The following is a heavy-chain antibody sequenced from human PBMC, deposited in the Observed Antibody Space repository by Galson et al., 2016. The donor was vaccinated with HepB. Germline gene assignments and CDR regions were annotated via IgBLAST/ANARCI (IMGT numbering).Heavy chain of an antibody. CDR1: GFTFRSYG. D-gene: IGHD2-8*01. Sequence: SLRLSCAVSGFTFRSYGMQWVRQAPGKGLEWVAVIWNDGSERHYGDSVKGRFTISRDDSKNVVYLQMNSVRGEDTAVYYCVRWGMLGITLDHWGQGTLVTVSS. V-gene: IGHV3-33*01. CDR3: VRWGMLGITLDH. J-gene: IGHJ5*02. CDR2: IWNDGSER.